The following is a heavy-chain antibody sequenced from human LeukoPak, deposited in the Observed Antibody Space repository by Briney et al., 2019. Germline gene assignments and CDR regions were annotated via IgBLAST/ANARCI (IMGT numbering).Heavy chain of an antibody. CDR3: ARLGTVAGHTFDY. CDR1: GFTFSSYS. V-gene: IGHV3-21*01. CDR2: ISSSSSYI. Sequence: KPGGSLRLSCAASGFTFSSYSMNWVRQAPGKRLEWVSSISSSSSYIYYGDSVKGRFTISRDNAKNSLYLQMNSLRAEDTAVYYCARLGTVAGHTFDYWGQGTLVTVSS. D-gene: IGHD6-19*01. J-gene: IGHJ4*02.